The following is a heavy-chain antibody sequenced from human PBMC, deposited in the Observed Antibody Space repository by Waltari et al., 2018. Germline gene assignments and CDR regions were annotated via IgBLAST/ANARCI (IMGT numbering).Heavy chain of an antibody. CDR1: GFTFSNYS. V-gene: IGHV3-21*01. Sequence: EVQLVESGGGLVQPGVSLRLSCAASGFTFSNYSFNWVRQAPGKGLVCVSCITSGNSSTCYAHSVKGRFSISRDTAKNALFLQMNSLRAENTAVEYCARETVAGTGWFDPWGQRTLVTVSS. CDR2: ITSGNSST. D-gene: IGHD6-19*01. J-gene: IGHJ5*02. CDR3: ARETVAGTGWFDP.